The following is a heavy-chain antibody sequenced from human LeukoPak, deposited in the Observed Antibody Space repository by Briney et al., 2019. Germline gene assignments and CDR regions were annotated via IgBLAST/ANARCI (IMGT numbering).Heavy chain of an antibody. CDR2: IWYDGSNK. V-gene: IGHV3-33*01. CDR1: GFTFSSYG. J-gene: IGHJ6*02. CDR3: AGGRMVRGVIIKYYYYGMDV. D-gene: IGHD3-10*01. Sequence: GGSLRLSCAASGFTFSSYGVHWVRQAPGKGLEWVAVIWYDGSNKYYADSVKGRFTISRDNSKNTLYLQMNSLRAEDTAVYYCAGGRMVRGVIIKYYYYGMDVWGQGTTVTFSS.